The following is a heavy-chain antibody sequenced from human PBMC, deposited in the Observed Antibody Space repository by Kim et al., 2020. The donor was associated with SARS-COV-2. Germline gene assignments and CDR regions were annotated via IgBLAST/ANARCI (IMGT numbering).Heavy chain of an antibody. CDR1: GYTFTGYY. CDR3: VRGISRSRYF. D-gene: IGHD2-2*01. V-gene: IGHV1-2*02. CDR2: INSNSGGT. J-gene: IGHJ4*02. Sequence: ASVNVSCKASGYTFTGYYMHWVRQAPGQGLAWMGWINSNSGGTNSAQKFQGRVAMTSDTSISTAYMELSSLRSDDTAIYYCVRGISRSRYFWGQGTLITVSS.